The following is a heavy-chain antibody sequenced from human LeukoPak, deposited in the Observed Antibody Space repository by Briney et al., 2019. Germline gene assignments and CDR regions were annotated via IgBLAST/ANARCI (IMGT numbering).Heavy chain of an antibody. J-gene: IGHJ6*03. CDR3: AKDRSSRYDFWSGSFSHYYYYYMDV. D-gene: IGHD3-3*01. V-gene: IGHV3-23*01. CDR1: GFTFSSYA. CDR2: ISGGSA. Sequence: PGGSLRLSCAASGFTFSSYAMSWVRQAPGKGLEWVSAISGGSADYADSVKGRFSISIDNSKNTLYLQMNSLRAEDTAVYYCAKDRSSRYDFWSGSFSHYYYYYMDVWGKGTTVIVSS.